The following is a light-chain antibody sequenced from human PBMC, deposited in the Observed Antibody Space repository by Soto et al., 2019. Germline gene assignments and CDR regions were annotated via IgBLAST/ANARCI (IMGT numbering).Light chain of an antibody. CDR1: QSVSSN. Sequence: EIVMTQSPATLSVSPGERATLSCRASQSVSSNLAWYQQKPGQAPRLLIYGASTRATGIPARFSGSGSGTEFTLTISSLQSEDFADYYCQQYNNWPHLFTFGPGTKVDIK. J-gene: IGKJ3*01. CDR2: GAS. V-gene: IGKV3-15*01. CDR3: QQYNNWPHLFT.